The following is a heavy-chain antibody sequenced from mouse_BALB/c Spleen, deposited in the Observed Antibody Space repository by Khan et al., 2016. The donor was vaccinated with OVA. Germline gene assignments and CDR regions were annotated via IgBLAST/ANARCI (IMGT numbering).Heavy chain of an antibody. CDR1: GYTFTSYW. D-gene: IGHD1-1*01. J-gene: IGHJ4*01. CDR2: IAPGSGSS. CDR3: TRENYIGKTCYAMDY. Sequence: DLVKPGASVKLSCKASGYTFTSYWINWIKQRPGQGLEWIGRIAPGSGSSSYNEMFKGKATLTLDTSSSTAYIQLSSLLSEDTAVYFCTRENYIGKTCYAMDYGGQGTTVTVSS. V-gene: IGHV1S41*01.